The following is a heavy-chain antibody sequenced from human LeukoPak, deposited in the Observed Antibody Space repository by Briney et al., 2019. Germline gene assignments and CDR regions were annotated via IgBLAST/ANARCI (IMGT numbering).Heavy chain of an antibody. CDR2: IYTSGST. Sequence: MSSETLSLTCTVSGGSISSYYWSWIRQPAGKGLEWIGRIYTSGSTNYNPSLKSRVTMSVDTSKNQFSLKLSSVTAADTAVYYCARSPKSGRWLQGKAFDIWGQGTMVTVSS. V-gene: IGHV4-4*07. CDR1: GGSISSYY. J-gene: IGHJ3*02. CDR3: ARSPKSGRWLQGKAFDI. D-gene: IGHD5-24*01.